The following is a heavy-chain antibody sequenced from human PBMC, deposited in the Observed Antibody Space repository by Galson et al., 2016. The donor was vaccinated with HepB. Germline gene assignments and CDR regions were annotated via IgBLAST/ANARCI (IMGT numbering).Heavy chain of an antibody. Sequence: SETLSLTCTVSGGSVNSGSHYWSWIRQSPGKGLECIGYIYSSGNTNYNPSLKSRVTISVDTSKNQFSLNLGSVNAADTAVYYCARNPEYSSSWYIFGYWGQGTLVTVSS. D-gene: IGHD6-13*01. CDR1: GGSVNSGSHY. J-gene: IGHJ4*02. V-gene: IGHV4-61*01. CDR3: ARNPEYSSSWYIFGY. CDR2: IYSSGNT.